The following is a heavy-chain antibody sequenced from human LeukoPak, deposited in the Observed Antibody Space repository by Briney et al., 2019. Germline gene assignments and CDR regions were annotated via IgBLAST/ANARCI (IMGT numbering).Heavy chain of an antibody. D-gene: IGHD2-15*01. Sequence: GGSLRLSCAASGFTFSIYSMSWVRQAPGKGLEWLSYISTSSTTKYYADSVRGRFTISRDDAKNSLSLQMNSLTADDTAVYYCAKEMGYCSGGSWYRWFDSWGQGTLVTVSS. CDR3: AKEMGYCSGGSWYRWFDS. CDR2: ISTSSTTK. V-gene: IGHV3-48*01. CDR1: GFTFSIYS. J-gene: IGHJ5*01.